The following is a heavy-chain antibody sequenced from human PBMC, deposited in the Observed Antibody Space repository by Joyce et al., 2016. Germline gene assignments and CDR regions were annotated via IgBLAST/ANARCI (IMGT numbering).Heavy chain of an antibody. CDR3: AKRVFCSGGRCYSFLFHL. Sequence: QVQLVESGGGVVRPGGSLGLSCVASGFPFNERGRHWVRQAPGKGLEWVALITSDGSRQLYTGSVKRLFTISRDNSRNTVYLQMDSLRPDDTAVFYCAKRVFCSGGRCYSFLFHLWGQGTLVTVSA. CDR1: GFPFNERG. CDR2: ITSDGSRQ. V-gene: IGHV3-30*18. D-gene: IGHD2-15*01. J-gene: IGHJ5*02.